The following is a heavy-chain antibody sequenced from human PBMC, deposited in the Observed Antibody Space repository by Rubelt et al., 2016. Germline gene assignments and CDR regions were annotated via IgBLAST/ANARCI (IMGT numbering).Heavy chain of an antibody. V-gene: IGHV3-23*04. CDR2: ISGSGGST. D-gene: IGHD6-13*01. CDR3: AKDGGEYQQAIWDAFDI. J-gene: IGHJ3*02. CDR1: GFTFSNAW. Sequence: EVQLVESGGGLVKPGGSLRLSCAASGFTFSNAWMSWVRQAPGKGLEWVSAISGSGGSTYYADSVKGGLTSSREKSKKTRDMQRNSLRAEDTAVYYCAKDGGEYQQAIWDAFDIWGQGTMVTVSS.